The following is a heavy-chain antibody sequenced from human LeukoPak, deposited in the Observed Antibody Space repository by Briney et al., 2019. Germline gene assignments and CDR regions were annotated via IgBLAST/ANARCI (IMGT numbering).Heavy chain of an antibody. CDR2: IYWSEDK. D-gene: IGHD5-18*01. Sequence: SGPTLVNPTQTLTLTCTFSGFSLSTSGVGVGWIRQPPGQALEWLGFIYWSEDKRYSPSLKTRLSITKGTSKNQVVFTMTNMAPVDTATYYCAHSMGYNYGPGVRGVFDMWGQGTMVTVSS. CDR1: GFSLSTSGVG. V-gene: IGHV2-5*01. CDR3: AHSMGYNYGPGVRGVFDM. J-gene: IGHJ3*02.